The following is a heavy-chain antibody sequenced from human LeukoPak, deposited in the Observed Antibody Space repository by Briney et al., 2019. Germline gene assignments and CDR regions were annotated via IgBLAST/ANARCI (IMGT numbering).Heavy chain of an antibody. D-gene: IGHD3-22*01. Sequence: GGSLRLSCAASGFTFSNYAMHWVRQAPGKGLEWVAVISYDGNNKYYADSVKGRFTISRDNSKNTLYLQMNSLRAEDTAVYYCASAGQYYYDSSGYYFDYWGQGTLVSVSS. J-gene: IGHJ4*02. CDR1: GFTFSNYA. V-gene: IGHV3-30*04. CDR3: ASAGQYYYDSSGYYFDY. CDR2: ISYDGNNK.